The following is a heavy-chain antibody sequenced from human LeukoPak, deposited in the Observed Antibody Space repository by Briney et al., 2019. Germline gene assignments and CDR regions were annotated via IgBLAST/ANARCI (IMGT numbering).Heavy chain of an antibody. CDR3: ARDRRVGATAPYAFDI. CDR1: GGSISSSSYY. V-gene: IGHV4-39*06. CDR2: IYYSGST. Sequence: SETLSLTCTVSGGSISSSSYYWGWIRQPPGKGLEWIGSIYYSGSTYYNPSLKSRVTISVDTSKNQFTLKLSSVTAADTAVYYCARDRRVGATAPYAFDIWGQGTMVTVSS. J-gene: IGHJ3*02. D-gene: IGHD1-26*01.